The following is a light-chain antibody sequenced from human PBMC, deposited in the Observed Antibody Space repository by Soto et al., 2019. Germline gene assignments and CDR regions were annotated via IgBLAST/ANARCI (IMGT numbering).Light chain of an antibody. CDR1: QNVSSSY. J-gene: IGKJ3*01. CDR2: GAS. Sequence: EIVLTQSPGTLSLSPGERATLSCRASQNVSSSYLAWYQQKPGQAPRLLIYGASSRATGIPDRFSGSGSGTDFTLTISRLEAEDFAVYYCQQYGSALLFTFGPGTKVDIK. V-gene: IGKV3-20*01. CDR3: QQYGSALLFT.